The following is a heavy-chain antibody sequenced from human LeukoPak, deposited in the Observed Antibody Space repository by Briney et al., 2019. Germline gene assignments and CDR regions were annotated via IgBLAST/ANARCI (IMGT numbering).Heavy chain of an antibody. Sequence: PGGSLRLSCAASGFTFSSYSMNWVRQAPGEGREWVSSIISSGSYIFYADSVKGRFTISRDNAKNSLYMQITSLRAEDTAVYYCARERQRVYGDYASAFDYWGQGTLVTVSS. CDR3: ARERQRVYGDYASAFDY. CDR2: IISSGSYI. CDR1: GFTFSSYS. J-gene: IGHJ4*02. D-gene: IGHD4-17*01. V-gene: IGHV3-21*01.